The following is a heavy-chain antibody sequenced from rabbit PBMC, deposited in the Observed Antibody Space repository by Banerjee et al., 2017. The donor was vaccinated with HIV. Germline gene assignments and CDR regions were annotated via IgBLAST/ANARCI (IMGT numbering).Heavy chain of an antibody. J-gene: IGHJ4*01. D-gene: IGHD4-2*01. CDR3: ARDAGGHVYMDYFKL. Sequence: QEQLVESGGGLVQPEGSLTLTCKASGFDFSSNAMCWVRQAPGKGLEWIGCIYTGSSGRTYYANWAKGRVTISKTSSTTVTLQMTSLTAADTATYFCARDAGGHVYMDYFKLWGPGTLVTVS. CDR2: IYTGSSGRT. V-gene: IGHV1S45*01. CDR1: GFDFSSNA.